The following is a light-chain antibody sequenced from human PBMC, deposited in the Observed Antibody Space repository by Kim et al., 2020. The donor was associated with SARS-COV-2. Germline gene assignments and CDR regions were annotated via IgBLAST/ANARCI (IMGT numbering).Light chain of an antibody. J-gene: IGLJ2*01. CDR1: RSNIGSNT. CDR3: AAWDDSLNGVI. CDR2: TNN. Sequence: GTRLTIDCSGGRSNIGSNTVNWYKQLPGTAPKLLIHTNNYRPSGVPNRFSGSKSGPSASLASSGLQSEDEADYYCAAWDDSLNGVIFGGGTQLTVL. V-gene: IGLV1-44*01.